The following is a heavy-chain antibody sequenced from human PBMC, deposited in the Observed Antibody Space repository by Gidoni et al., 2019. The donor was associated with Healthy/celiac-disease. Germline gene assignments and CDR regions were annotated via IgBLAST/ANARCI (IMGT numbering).Heavy chain of an antibody. D-gene: IGHD3-22*01. Sequence: VQLVQSGAEVKKPGASVQGSCKASGYTFTGYYMHWVRQAPGQGLEWMGWINPNSGGTNYAQKFQGRVTMTRDTSISTAYMELSRLRSDDTAVYYCARAGTYYYDSSGYDLDYWGQGTLVTVSS. J-gene: IGHJ4*02. CDR2: INPNSGGT. V-gene: IGHV1-2*02. CDR3: ARAGTYYYDSSGYDLDY. CDR1: GYTFTGYY.